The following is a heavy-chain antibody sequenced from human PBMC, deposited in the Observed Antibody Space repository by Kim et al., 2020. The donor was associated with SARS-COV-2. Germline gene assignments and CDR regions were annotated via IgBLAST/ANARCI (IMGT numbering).Heavy chain of an antibody. V-gene: IGHV4-39*01. CDR3: ARRGRGIAAAGDFDY. D-gene: IGHD6-13*01. CDR1: GGSISSSSYY. Sequence: SETLSLTCTVSGGSISSSSYYWGWIRQPPGKGLEWIGSIYYSGSTYYNPSLKSRVTISVDTSKNQFSLKLSSVTAADTAVYYCARRGRGIAAAGDFDYWGQGTLVTVPS. CDR2: IYYSGST. J-gene: IGHJ4*02.